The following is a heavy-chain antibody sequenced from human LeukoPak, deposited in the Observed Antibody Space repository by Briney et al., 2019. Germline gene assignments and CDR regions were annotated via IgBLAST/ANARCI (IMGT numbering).Heavy chain of an antibody. CDR1: GGSISSSNW. D-gene: IGHD6-19*01. V-gene: IGHV4-4*02. CDR2: IYHSGST. CDR3: ARDETVAGQGGYFDY. J-gene: IGHJ4*02. Sequence: NASETLSLTCAVSGGSISSSNWWSWVRQPPGKGLEWIGEIYHSGSTNYNPSLKSRVTISVDKSKNQFSLQLNSVTPEDTAVYYCARDETVAGQGGYFDYWGQGTLVTVSS.